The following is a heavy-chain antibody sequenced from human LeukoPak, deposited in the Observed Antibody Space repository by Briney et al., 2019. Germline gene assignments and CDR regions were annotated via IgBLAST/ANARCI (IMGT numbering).Heavy chain of an antibody. CDR1: GFTFRNYW. V-gene: IGHV3-7*01. CDR2: IKQDGSQK. CDR3: TRGPTDYYSDY. Sequence: GGSLRLSCAASGFTFRNYWMSWVRQAPGKGLEWVANIKQDGSQKYYVDSLKGRLTISRDNAKNSLFLQVSSLRAEDTAVYYCTRGPTDYYSDYWGQGTLVSVSS. J-gene: IGHJ4*02. D-gene: IGHD1-1*01.